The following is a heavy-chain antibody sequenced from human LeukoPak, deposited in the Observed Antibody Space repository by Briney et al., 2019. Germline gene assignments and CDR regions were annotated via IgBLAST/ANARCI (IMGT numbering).Heavy chain of an antibody. Sequence: SVKVSCKASGGTFSSYAISWVRQAPGQGLEWMGGIVPIFGTANYAQKFQGRVTITADESTSTAYMELSSLRSEDTAVYYCARDLFRLLWFGELFEDYFDYWGQGTLVTVSS. CDR1: GGTFSSYA. V-gene: IGHV1-69*01. CDR2: IVPIFGTA. J-gene: IGHJ4*02. D-gene: IGHD3-10*01. CDR3: ARDLFRLLWFGELFEDYFDY.